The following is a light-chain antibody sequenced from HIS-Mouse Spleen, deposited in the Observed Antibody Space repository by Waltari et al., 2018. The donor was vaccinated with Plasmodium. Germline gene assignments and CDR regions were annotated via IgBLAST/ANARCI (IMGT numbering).Light chain of an antibody. V-gene: IGLV6-57*04. Sequence: NFMLTPPHSVSESPGKTVTISCTRSSGSIARNYLQWYQQRPGSAPTTVIYEDNQRPSGVPDRFSGSIDSSSNAASLTISGLKTEDEADYYCQSYDSSNHWVFGGGTKLTVL. J-gene: IGLJ3*02. CDR1: SGSIARNY. CDR3: QSYDSSNHWV. CDR2: EDN.